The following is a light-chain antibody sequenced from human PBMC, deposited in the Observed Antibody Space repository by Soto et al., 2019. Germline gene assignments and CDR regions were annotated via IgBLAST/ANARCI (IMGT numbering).Light chain of an antibody. CDR1: QSVSSSY. Sequence: EIVLTQSPGTLSLSPGDRATLSYRASQSVSSSYLAWYQQKPGQAPRLLIYGASTRATGIPDRFSGSGSGTDFTLTISGLEPEDFAMYYCQQYGSSLITFGQGTRLEIK. J-gene: IGKJ5*01. V-gene: IGKV3-20*01. CDR2: GAS. CDR3: QQYGSSLIT.